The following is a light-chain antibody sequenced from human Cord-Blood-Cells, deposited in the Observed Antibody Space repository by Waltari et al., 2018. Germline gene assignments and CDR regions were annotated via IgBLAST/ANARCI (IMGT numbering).Light chain of an antibody. J-gene: IGKJ2*03. Sequence: IVLTQSPATPSLSPGQRATLSCRASQSVSSYLAWYQQKPGQAPRLLIYDASNRATGISARFSGSGSGTDVTLTISSLEPEDFAVYYCQQRSNWLMYSFGQGTKLEIK. CDR1: QSVSSY. V-gene: IGKV3-11*01. CDR2: DAS. CDR3: QQRSNWLMYS.